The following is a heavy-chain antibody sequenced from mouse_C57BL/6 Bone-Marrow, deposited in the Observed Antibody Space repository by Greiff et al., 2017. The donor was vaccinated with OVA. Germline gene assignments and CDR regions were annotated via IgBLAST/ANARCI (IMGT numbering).Heavy chain of an antibody. D-gene: IGHD1-1*02. V-gene: IGHV5-4*01. CDR2: ISDGGSYT. CDR1: GFTFSSYA. CDR3: ARGGGAWFAY. J-gene: IGHJ3*01. Sequence: EVQLVESGGGLVKPGGSLKLSCAASGFTFSSYAMSWVRQTPEKRLEWVATISDGGSYTYYPDNVKGRFTISRDNAKNNLYLQMSHLKSEDTAMYYCARGGGAWFAYWGQGTLVTVSA.